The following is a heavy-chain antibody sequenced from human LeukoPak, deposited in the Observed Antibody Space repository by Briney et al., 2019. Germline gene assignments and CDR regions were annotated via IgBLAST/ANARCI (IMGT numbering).Heavy chain of an antibody. Sequence: PGRSLRLSCAASGSTFDDYAMHWVRQAPGKGLEWVSGISWNSGSIGYADSVKGRFTISRDNAKNSLYLQMNSLRAEDTALYYCVRLKGDAFDIWGQGTMVTVSS. CDR3: VRLKGDAFDI. V-gene: IGHV3-9*01. D-gene: IGHD3-3*01. CDR2: ISWNSGSI. J-gene: IGHJ3*02. CDR1: GSTFDDYA.